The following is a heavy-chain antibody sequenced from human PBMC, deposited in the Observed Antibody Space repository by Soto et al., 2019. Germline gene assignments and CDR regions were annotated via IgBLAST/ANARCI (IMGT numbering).Heavy chain of an antibody. D-gene: IGHD3-10*01. V-gene: IGHV3-30*18. CDR3: AKDPTLTTMVRRVMGYFDY. Sequence: QVQLVESGGGVVQPGRSLRLSCAASGFTFSSYGMHWVRQAPGKGLEWVAVISYDGSNKYYADSVKGRFTISRDNSKNTLYLQMNSLRAEDTAVYYCAKDPTLTTMVRRVMGYFDYWAQGTPVNVSS. J-gene: IGHJ4*02. CDR2: ISYDGSNK. CDR1: GFTFSSYG.